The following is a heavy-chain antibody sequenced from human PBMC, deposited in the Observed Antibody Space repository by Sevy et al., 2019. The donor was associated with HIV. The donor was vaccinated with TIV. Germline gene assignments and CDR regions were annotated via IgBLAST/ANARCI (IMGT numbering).Heavy chain of an antibody. CDR3: AKGPYSSGWYFPLDY. CDR2: ISGGSGGT. J-gene: IGHJ4*02. CDR1: GFSFSNYD. D-gene: IGHD6-19*01. Sequence: GGSLRLSCAASGFSFSNYDMRWVRQAPGKGLEWVSAISGGSGGTYYADSVKGRFTISRDNSKNTLYLQMNSLRAEDTAVYYCAKGPYSSGWYFPLDYWGQGTLVTVSS. V-gene: IGHV3-23*01.